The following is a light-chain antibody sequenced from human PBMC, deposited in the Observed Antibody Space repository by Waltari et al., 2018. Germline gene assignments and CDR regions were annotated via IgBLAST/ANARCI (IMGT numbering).Light chain of an antibody. V-gene: IGKV3-15*01. CDR2: GAS. CDR1: QSVSSN. Sequence: EIVMTQSPATLSVSPGERATLSCRASQSVSSNLAWYQQKPGQAPRLLIYGASTRATGIPARFGGSGSGTEFPLTISSMQSEDFAVYYCQQYNNWRLTFGGGTKVEIK. CDR3: QQYNNWRLT. J-gene: IGKJ4*01.